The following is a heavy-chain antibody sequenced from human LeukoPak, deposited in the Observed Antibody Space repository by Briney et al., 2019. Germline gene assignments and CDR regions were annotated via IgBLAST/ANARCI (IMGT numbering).Heavy chain of an antibody. Sequence: ASVKVSCKASGYTLTGYYMHWVRQAPGQGLEWMGWINPNSGGTNYAQKFQGRVTMTRDTSISTAYMELSRLRSDDTAVYYCARVVGGQLVSNYWGQGTLVTVSS. J-gene: IGHJ4*02. D-gene: IGHD6-13*01. CDR1: GYTLTGYY. CDR2: INPNSGGT. V-gene: IGHV1-2*02. CDR3: ARVVGGQLVSNY.